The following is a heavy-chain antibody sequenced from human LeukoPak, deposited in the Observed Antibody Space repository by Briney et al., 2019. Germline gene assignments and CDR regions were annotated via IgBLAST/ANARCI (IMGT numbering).Heavy chain of an antibody. D-gene: IGHD4-17*01. CDR2: ISWNSGSI. CDR1: GFTFDDYA. CDR3: AKAPTRDGDFDY. Sequence: GGSLRLSCAASGFTFDDYAMHWVRQAPGKGLEWVSGISWNSGSIGYADSVKGRFTISRDNAKNSLYLQMNSLRAEDTALYYCAKAPTRDGDFDYWGQGTLVTVSS. J-gene: IGHJ4*02. V-gene: IGHV3-9*01.